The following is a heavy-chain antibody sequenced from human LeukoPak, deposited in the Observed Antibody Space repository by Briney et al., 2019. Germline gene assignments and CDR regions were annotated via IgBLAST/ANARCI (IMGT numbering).Heavy chain of an antibody. V-gene: IGHV4-59*01. D-gene: IGHD3-22*01. Sequence: SETLSLTCTVSGGSTSSYYWSWIRQPPGKGLEWIGYIYYSGSTNYNPSLKSRVTISVDTSKNQFSLKLSSVTAADTAVYYCARDTYYYDSSGSFDYWGQGTLVTVSS. CDR1: GGSTSSYY. J-gene: IGHJ4*02. CDR3: ARDTYYYDSSGSFDY. CDR2: IYYSGST.